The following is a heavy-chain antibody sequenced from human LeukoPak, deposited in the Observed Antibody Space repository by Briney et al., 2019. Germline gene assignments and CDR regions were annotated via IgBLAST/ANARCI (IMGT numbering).Heavy chain of an antibody. J-gene: IGHJ3*02. CDR2: ISGSGGST. CDR3: AKLAYCSSTSCYSSGWRGGAFDI. CDR1: GFTSSSYA. V-gene: IGHV3-23*01. Sequence: GGSLRLSCAASGFTSSSYAMSWVRQAPGKGLEWVSAISGSGGSTYYADSVKGRFTISRDNSKNTLYLQMNSLRAEDTAVYYCAKLAYCSSTSCYSSGWRGGAFDIWGQGTMVTVSS. D-gene: IGHD2-2*02.